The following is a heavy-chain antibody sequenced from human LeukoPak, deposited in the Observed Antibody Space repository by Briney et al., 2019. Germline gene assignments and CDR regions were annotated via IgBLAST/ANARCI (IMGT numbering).Heavy chain of an antibody. Sequence: GRSLRLSCAASGFTFSSYAMHWVRQAPGKGLEWVAVISYDGSNKYYADSVKGRFTISRDNSKNTLYLQMNSLRAEDTAVYYCARDFSGYGMDVWGQGTTVTVSS. CDR2: ISYDGSNK. J-gene: IGHJ6*02. V-gene: IGHV3-30-3*01. D-gene: IGHD6-19*01. CDR1: GFTFSSYA. CDR3: ARDFSGYGMDV.